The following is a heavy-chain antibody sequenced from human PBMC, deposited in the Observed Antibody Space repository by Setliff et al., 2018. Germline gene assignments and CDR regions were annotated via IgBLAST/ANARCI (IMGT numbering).Heavy chain of an antibody. CDR3: ATVYCVFTNCHKGRLDY. Sequence: GGSLRLSCAASGFTFSSYAMSWVRQAPGKGLEWISYIHDSGNPTYYADSVKGRFTVSRDNAKNSLYLQMTSLRAEDTAIYYCATVYCVFTNCHKGRLDYWGQGTLVTVSS. J-gene: IGHJ4*02. CDR1: GFTFSSYA. D-gene: IGHD2-21*01. V-gene: IGHV3-48*03. CDR2: IHDSGNPT.